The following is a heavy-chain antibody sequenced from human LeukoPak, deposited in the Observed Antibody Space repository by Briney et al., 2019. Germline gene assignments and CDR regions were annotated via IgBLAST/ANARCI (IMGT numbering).Heavy chain of an antibody. V-gene: IGHV3-7*01. J-gene: IGHJ4*02. D-gene: IGHD1-1*01. CDR3: ARDAAYNRFDH. Sequence: GGSLRLSCEVSGFTFTDYWMNWVRQAPGKGPEWVASIRQDGSEKTYVDSVKGRFTISRDNTKNSLSLQLNGLRAEDTAVYYCARDAAYNRFDHWGQGALVTVSS. CDR1: GFTFTDYW. CDR2: IRQDGSEK.